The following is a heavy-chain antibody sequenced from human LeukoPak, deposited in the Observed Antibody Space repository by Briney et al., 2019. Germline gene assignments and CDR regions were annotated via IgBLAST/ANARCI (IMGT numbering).Heavy chain of an antibody. CDR2: IYYSGST. V-gene: IGHV4-61*01. D-gene: IGHD6-13*01. J-gene: IGHJ3*02. CDR1: GGSVSSGSYY. CDR3: ARDPQYSSSSDAFDI. Sequence: PSETLSLTCTVSGGSVSSGSYYWSWIRQPPGKGLEWIGYIYYSGSTNYSPSLMSRVTISVDTSKNQFSLKVSSVAAADTAVYFCARDPQYSSSSDAFDIWGQGPLVTVSS.